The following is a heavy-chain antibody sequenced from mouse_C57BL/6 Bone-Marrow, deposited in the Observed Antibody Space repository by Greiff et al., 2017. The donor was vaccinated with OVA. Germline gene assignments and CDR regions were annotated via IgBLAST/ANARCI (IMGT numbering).Heavy chain of an antibody. J-gene: IGHJ2*01. Sequence: VQLQQSGAELAKPGASVKLSCKASGYTFTSYWMPWVKQRPGQGLEWIGYINPSSGYTKYNQKFKDKATLTADKSSSTAYMQLSSLTYEDSAVYYYAGPFSFYYDYEGYFDYWGQGTTLTVSA. D-gene: IGHD2-4*01. CDR2: INPSSGYT. V-gene: IGHV1-7*01. CDR1: GYTFTSYW. CDR3: AGPFSFYYDYEGYFDY.